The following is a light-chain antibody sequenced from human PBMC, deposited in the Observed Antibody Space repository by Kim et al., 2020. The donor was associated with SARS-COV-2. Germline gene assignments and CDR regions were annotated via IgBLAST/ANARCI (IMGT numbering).Light chain of an antibody. CDR1: KSISGG. V-gene: IGKV1-5*01. CDR2: DAS. J-gene: IGKJ1*01. Sequence: SAAVGDKVTITCRASKSISGGVAWYQQKPGKAPKLLIYDASSLESGVPSRFSGSGSGTDFTLIVSSLQPDDFATYYCQQYSNRWTFGQGTKVEIK. CDR3: QQYSNRWT.